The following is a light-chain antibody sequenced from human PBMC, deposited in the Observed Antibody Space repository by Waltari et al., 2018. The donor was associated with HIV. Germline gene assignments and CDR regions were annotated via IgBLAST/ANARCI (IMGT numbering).Light chain of an antibody. J-gene: IGLJ2*01. V-gene: IGLV2-14*01. Sequence: QSALTQPASVSGSPGQSITISCTGTSSDIGGYNYVSWYRQHPGKAPKLMIYEVSNRPSGIPNRFSGSQSGNTASLSISGLQAEDEADYYCSSYTSSSTVVFGGGTKLTVL. CDR2: EVS. CDR3: SSYTSSSTVV. CDR1: SSDIGGYNY.